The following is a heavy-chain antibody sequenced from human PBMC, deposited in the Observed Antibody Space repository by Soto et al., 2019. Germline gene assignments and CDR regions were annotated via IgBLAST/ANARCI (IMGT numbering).Heavy chain of an antibody. V-gene: IGHV3-33*01. J-gene: IGHJ4*02. D-gene: IGHD3-3*01. Sequence: RLSCAASGFTFSSYGMHCVRQAPGKLLEWVAVIWYDGSNKYYADSVKGRFTISRDNSKNTLYLQMNSLRAEDTAVYYCARELHDFWSGSSSQYYFDYWGQGTLVTVSS. CDR2: IWYDGSNK. CDR1: GFTFSSYG. CDR3: ARELHDFWSGSSSQYYFDY.